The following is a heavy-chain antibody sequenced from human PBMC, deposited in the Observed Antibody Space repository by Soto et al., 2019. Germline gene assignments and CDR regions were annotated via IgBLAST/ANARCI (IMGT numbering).Heavy chain of an antibody. CDR2: MYPSGST. V-gene: IGHV4-30-2*01. CDR3: ARVPDY. Sequence: QLQLQESGSGLVKPSQTLSITCAVSGGSISSGGYSWSWIRKPPGKGLEWIGYMYPSGSTYYNPSLKSRVTISIDRSKNQFSLKLSSVTAADTALFYCARVPDYWGQRFLVTVSS. D-gene: IGHD2-2*01. CDR1: GGSISSGGYS. J-gene: IGHJ4*02.